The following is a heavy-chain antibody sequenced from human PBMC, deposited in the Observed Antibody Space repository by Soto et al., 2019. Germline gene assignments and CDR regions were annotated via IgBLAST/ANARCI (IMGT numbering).Heavy chain of an antibody. J-gene: IGHJ5*02. D-gene: IGHD2-15*01. CDR1: GSSITTYY. CDR3: ARDLKEYCSDGKCNWFDP. V-gene: IGHV4-59*01. CDR2: ISYSGST. Sequence: SETLSLTCTFSGSSITTYYWSWIRQPPGKGLEWIGYISYSGSTDYNPSLKSRVTISFDASKNQISLQVRSATAADAAVYYCARDLKEYCSDGKCNWFDPWGQGTLVTVSS.